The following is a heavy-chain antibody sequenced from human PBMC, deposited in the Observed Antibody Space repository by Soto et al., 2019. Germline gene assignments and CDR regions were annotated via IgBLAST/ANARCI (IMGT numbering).Heavy chain of an antibody. CDR3: ARGHYGMDV. Sequence: QVQLVESGGGLVKPGGSLRLSCVASGYIFSDWYISWVRQAPGKGLGWVSYISTSGENTDYADSMKGRFTISRDNGKNSVYLQMNGLRGEDTAVYFCARGHYGMDVWGQGTTVIVSS. J-gene: IGHJ6*02. V-gene: IGHV3-11*06. CDR1: GYIFSDWY. CDR2: ISTSGENT.